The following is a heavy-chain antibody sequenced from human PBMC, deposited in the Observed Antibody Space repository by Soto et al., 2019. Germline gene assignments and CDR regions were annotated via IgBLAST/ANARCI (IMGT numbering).Heavy chain of an antibody. CDR1: GGSFSGYF. D-gene: IGHD3-10*01. CDR3: TRGRGFGHFTPPFDY. Sequence: QVQLQQWGAGLLKPSETMSLTCAVSGGSFSGYFWSWIRQPPGKGLEWIGEINHSGSTYYNPSLGSRVTVLVDTSRSQFSLKLRSVTAADTAVYFSTRGRGFGHFTPPFDYWGQGTLVTVSS. V-gene: IGHV4-34*01. J-gene: IGHJ4*02. CDR2: INHSGST.